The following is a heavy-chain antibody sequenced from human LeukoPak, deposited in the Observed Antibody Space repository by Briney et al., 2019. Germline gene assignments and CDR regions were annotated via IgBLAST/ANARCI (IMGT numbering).Heavy chain of an antibody. CDR1: GFSFSSYG. CDR2: TSYDGSNK. D-gene: IGHD3-3*01. V-gene: IGHV3-30*18. J-gene: IGHJ4*02. CDR3: AKMPGDFWSAFYHYFDF. Sequence: SGGPLRLSCAASGFSFSSYGMHWVRQAPGKGLEWVALTSYDGSNKYYGDSVKGRFTISRDNSKNTLYLQMNSLRAQDTAVYYCAKMPGDFWSAFYHYFDFWGQGTLVTVSS.